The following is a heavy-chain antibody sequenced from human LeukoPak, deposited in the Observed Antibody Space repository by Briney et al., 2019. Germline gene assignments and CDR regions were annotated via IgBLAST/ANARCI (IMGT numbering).Heavy chain of an antibody. Sequence: ASVKVSYKASGYTFTGFYIHWVRQAPGQGLEWMGWINPNSGGTNYAQKFQGRVTMTRDTSISTAYMELSRLRSDDTAVYYCARGSSWPDAFDIWGQGTMVTVSS. V-gene: IGHV1-2*02. J-gene: IGHJ3*02. CDR2: INPNSGGT. CDR3: ARGSSWPDAFDI. D-gene: IGHD6-13*01. CDR1: GYTFTGFY.